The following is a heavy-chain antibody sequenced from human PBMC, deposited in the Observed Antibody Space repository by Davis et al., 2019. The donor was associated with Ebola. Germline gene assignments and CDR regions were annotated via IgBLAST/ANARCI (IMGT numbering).Heavy chain of an antibody. CDR1: GYSFTSYW. D-gene: IGHD1-1*01. CDR2: IDPSDSYT. V-gene: IGHV5-10-1*01. J-gene: IGHJ6*03. CDR3: ARLTVAGTTRYYYYMDV. Sequence: PGGSLRLSCKGSGYSFTSYWISWVRQMPGKGLEWMGRIDPSDSYTNYSPSFQGHVTISADKSISTAYLQWSSLKASDTAMYYCARLTVAGTTRYYYYMDVWGKGTTVTVSS.